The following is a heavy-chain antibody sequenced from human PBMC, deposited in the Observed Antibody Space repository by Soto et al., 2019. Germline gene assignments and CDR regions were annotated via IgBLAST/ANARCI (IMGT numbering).Heavy chain of an antibody. J-gene: IGHJ4*02. Sequence: QVQLVQSGAEVKKPGASVKVSCKASGYTFTSYGISWVRQAPGQGLEWMGWISAYNGNTNYAQKLQGRVTMTTDTSTSTAYMELRSLRSDDTAVYYCAREHLPSGFWSGSLLYYFDYWGQGTLVTVSS. D-gene: IGHD3-3*01. V-gene: IGHV1-18*01. CDR2: ISAYNGNT. CDR3: AREHLPSGFWSGSLLYYFDY. CDR1: GYTFTSYG.